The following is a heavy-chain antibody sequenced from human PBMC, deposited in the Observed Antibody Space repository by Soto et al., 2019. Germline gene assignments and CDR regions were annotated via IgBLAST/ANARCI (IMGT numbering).Heavy chain of an antibody. CDR3: AKDATIFGVVISLKHYYYYGMDV. CDR1: GFTFSSYA. CDR2: ISGSGGST. D-gene: IGHD3-3*01. Sequence: GGSLRLSCAASGFTFSSYAMSWVRQAPGKGLEWVSAISGSGGSTYYADSVKGRFTISRDISKNTLYLQMNSLRAEDTAVYYCAKDATIFGVVISLKHYYYYGMDVWGQGTTVTVSS. V-gene: IGHV3-23*01. J-gene: IGHJ6*02.